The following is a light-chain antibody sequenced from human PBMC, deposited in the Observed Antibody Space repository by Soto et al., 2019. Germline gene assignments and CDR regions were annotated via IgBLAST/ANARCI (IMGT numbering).Light chain of an antibody. CDR3: QVWDSRSDSYV. J-gene: IGLJ1*01. CDR1: NIGRKS. CDR2: DLN. Sequence: SYELTQPPSVSVAPGQTARIPCAGDNIGRKSVHWYQQKPGQAPVLVVYDLNDRPSGIPERFSGSNSGNTATLTISRVEAGDEADYYCQVWDSRSDSYVFGIGTKLTVL. V-gene: IGLV3-21*02.